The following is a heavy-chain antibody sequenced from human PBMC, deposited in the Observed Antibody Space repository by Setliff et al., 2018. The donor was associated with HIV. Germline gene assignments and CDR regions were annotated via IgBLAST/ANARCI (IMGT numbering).Heavy chain of an antibody. CDR2: IKQDGSDK. Sequence: PGESLKISCAASGFTFSGFWMSWVRQAPGKGLEWVANIKQDGSDKYYVDSVKGRFTISRDNAKNSLYLQMNGLRAEDTAVYYCAREVSATPYYFDYWGQGTLVTVSS. V-gene: IGHV3-7*05. J-gene: IGHJ4*01. CDR1: GFTFSGFW. CDR3: AREVSATPYYFDY. D-gene: IGHD2-8*01.